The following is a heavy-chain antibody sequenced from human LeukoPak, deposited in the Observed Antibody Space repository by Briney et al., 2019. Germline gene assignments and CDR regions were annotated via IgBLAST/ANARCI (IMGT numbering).Heavy chain of an antibody. V-gene: IGHV1-69*04. J-gene: IGHJ4*02. CDR2: IIPLTGVV. D-gene: IGHD2-15*01. CDR1: ADIFSSYA. Sequence: WASVKVSCKTSADIFSSYAINWVQQAPGQGLEWMGRIIPLTGVVNYGQKLQTRVTISADKSTSTAYMEVSSLRFEDTAVYFCARERRCSAGSCYAADLDSWGQGTLVTVSS. CDR3: ARERRCSAGSCYAADLDS.